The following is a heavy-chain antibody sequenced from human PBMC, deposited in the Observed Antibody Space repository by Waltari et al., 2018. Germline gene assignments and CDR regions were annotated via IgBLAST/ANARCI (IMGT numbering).Heavy chain of an antibody. V-gene: IGHV4-61*09. J-gene: IGHJ4*02. D-gene: IGHD2-15*01. CDR1: GGSISSGSYY. Sequence: QVQLQESGPGLVKPSQTLSLTCTVSGGSISSGSYYWSWTRQPAGKGLEWIGYIYTSGSTNYNPSLKSRVTISVDTSKNQFSLKLSSVTAADTAVYYCARAAARERINDYWGQGTLVTVSS. CDR2: IYTSGST. CDR3: ARAAARERINDY.